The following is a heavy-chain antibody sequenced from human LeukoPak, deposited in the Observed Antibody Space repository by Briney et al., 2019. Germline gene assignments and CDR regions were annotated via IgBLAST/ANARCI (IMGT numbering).Heavy chain of an antibody. V-gene: IGHV3-53*01. Sequence: GSLRLSCAASGFTVSSNYMSWVRQAPGKGLEWVPVIYSGGSTYYADSVKGRFTISRDNSKNTLYLQMNSLRAEDTAVYYCARARAVAGTWALDYWGQGTLVTVSS. D-gene: IGHD6-19*01. CDR3: ARARAVAGTWALDY. CDR1: GFTVSSNY. CDR2: IYSGGST. J-gene: IGHJ4*02.